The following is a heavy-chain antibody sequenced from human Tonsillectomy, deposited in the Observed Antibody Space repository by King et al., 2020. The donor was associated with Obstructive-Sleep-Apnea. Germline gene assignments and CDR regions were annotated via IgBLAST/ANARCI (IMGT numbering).Heavy chain of an antibody. J-gene: IGHJ4*02. CDR1: GGSISSYY. V-gene: IGHV4-59*01. CDR2: IYYSGST. CDR3: AREWTAATGMDY. D-gene: IGHD1-1*01. Sequence: HVQLQESGPRVVKPSETLSLTCTVSGGSISSYYLNWIRQPPGKGLEWIGYIYYSGSTNYNPSLKSRVTISVDTSKMQFSLKLSSVTAADTAVYYCAREWTAATGMDYWGQGTLVTVSS.